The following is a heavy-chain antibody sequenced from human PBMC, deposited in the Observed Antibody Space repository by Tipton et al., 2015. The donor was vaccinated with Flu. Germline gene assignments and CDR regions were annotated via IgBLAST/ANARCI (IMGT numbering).Heavy chain of an antibody. J-gene: IGHJ4*02. CDR3: AREYTGDRPLDY. CDR1: GGSISSHY. Sequence: TLSLTCTVSGGSISSHYWSWIRQPAGKGLEWIGRISTSGYTNYNPSLKSRVTMSVDTSKNQFSLKLTSVTAADTAVYYCAREYTGDRPLDYWGQGTLVTVSS. CDR2: ISTSGYT. V-gene: IGHV4-4*07. D-gene: IGHD1-1*01.